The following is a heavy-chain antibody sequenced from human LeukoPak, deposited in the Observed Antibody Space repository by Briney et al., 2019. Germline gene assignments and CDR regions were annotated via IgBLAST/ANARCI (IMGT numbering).Heavy chain of an antibody. Sequence: SETLSLTCAVYGGSFSGYYWSWIRQPPGKGLEWIGEINHSGSTNYNPSLKSRVTISVDTSKNQCSLKLSSVTAADTAVYYCARQSSSGWYLSSAFDIWGQGTMVTVSS. CDR3: ARQSSSGWYLSSAFDI. CDR2: INHSGST. J-gene: IGHJ3*02. V-gene: IGHV4-34*01. D-gene: IGHD6-19*01. CDR1: GGSFSGYY.